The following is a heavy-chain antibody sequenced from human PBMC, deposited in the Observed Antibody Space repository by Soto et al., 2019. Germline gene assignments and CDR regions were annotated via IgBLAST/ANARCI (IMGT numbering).Heavy chain of an antibody. Sequence: PGGSLSLSCAASEFTVTNNDRSWVRQAPGKGLEWVSILYSGGNTYYADSVEGRFTISRDGSKNTLYLHMNSLRAEDTAVYYCALRRVAYADFWGQGTRVTFSS. D-gene: IGHD2-2*01. CDR1: EFTVTNND. J-gene: IGHJ4*02. CDR3: ALRRVAYADF. V-gene: IGHV3-53*01. CDR2: LYSGGNT.